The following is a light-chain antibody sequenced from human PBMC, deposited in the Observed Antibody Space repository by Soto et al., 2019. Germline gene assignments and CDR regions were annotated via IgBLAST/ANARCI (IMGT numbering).Light chain of an antibody. CDR2: AAS. CDR3: QQSDSTPRT. Sequence: DIQMTQSPSSLSASVGDRVTITCRASQSISNYLNWYQQKPGKAPKLLMFAASSLKSGVPSRFSGGGSGTDFTLTISSLQPEDFATYYCQQSDSTPRTVGQGTKVEIK. CDR1: QSISNY. V-gene: IGKV1-39*01. J-gene: IGKJ1*01.